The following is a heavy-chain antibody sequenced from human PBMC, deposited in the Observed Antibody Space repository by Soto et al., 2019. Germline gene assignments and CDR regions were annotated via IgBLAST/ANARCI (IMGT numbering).Heavy chain of an antibody. CDR1: GYTFTSYD. D-gene: IGHD6-19*01. V-gene: IGHV1-8*01. CDR2: MNPNSGNT. J-gene: IGHJ6*02. Sequence: QVQLVQSGAEVKKPGASVKVSCKASGYTFTSYDINWVRQATGQGLEWMGWMNPNSGNTGYAQKFQGRVTMTTNTSISRAYMVMGSLRAEDSDVYNCGRGGGGGWYGGSYYDYGMDVWGQGTTVTVSS. CDR3: GRGGGGGWYGGSYYDYGMDV.